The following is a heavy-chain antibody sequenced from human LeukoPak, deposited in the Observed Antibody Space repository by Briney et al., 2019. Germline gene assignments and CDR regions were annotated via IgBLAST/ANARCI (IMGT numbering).Heavy chain of an antibody. V-gene: IGHV3-53*01. CDR2: IYSGGDT. CDR1: GFTVSNNY. Sequence: GRSLRLSCAVSGFTVSNNYMSWVRQAPGKGLECVSVIYSGGDTYYADSVKGRFTISRDKSENTLYLQMNSLRAEDTAVYYCAVLSSGWRFQHWGQGTLVTVSS. J-gene: IGHJ1*01. D-gene: IGHD6-19*01. CDR3: AVLSSGWRFQH.